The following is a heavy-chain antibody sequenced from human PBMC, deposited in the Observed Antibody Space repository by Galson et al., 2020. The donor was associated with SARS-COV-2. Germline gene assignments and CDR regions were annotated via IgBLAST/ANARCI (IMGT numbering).Heavy chain of an antibody. D-gene: IGHD4-17*01. Sequence: ETSETLSLTCAVYGGSFSGYYWSWIRQPPGKGLEWIGEINHSWSTNYNPSLKSRVTILVDTSKNQFSLKLSSVTAADTAVYYCARSYGDPLMVDYWGQGSLVTVSS. CDR1: GGSFSGYY. V-gene: IGHV4-34*01. CDR3: ARSYGDPLMVDY. CDR2: INHSWST. J-gene: IGHJ4*02.